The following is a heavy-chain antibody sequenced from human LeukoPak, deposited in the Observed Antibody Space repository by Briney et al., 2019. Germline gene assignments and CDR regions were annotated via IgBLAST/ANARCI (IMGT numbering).Heavy chain of an antibody. V-gene: IGHV3-21*01. CDR1: GFTFSTYN. CDR3: AREGLDKASFDY. J-gene: IGHJ4*02. D-gene: IGHD3-22*01. CDR2: ISSSSSYI. Sequence: GGSLGLSCAASGFTFSTYNMNWVRQAPGKGLEWVSSISSSSSYIYYADSVKGRFTISRDDAKNSLSLQMNSLRAEDTAVYYCAREGLDKASFDYWGQGTLVTVSS.